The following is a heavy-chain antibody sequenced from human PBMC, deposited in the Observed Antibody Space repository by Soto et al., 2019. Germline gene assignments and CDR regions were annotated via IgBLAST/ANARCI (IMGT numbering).Heavy chain of an antibody. CDR3: ARLERYYDSSGYPYLEGAFDY. Sequence: SETLSLTCTVSGGSISSSSYYWGWIRQPPGKGLEWIGSIYYSGSTYYNPSLKSRVTISVDTSKNQFSLKLSSVTAADTAVYYCARLERYYDSSGYPYLEGAFDYWGQGTLVTVSS. J-gene: IGHJ4*02. CDR1: GGSISSSSYY. D-gene: IGHD3-22*01. CDR2: IYYSGST. V-gene: IGHV4-39*01.